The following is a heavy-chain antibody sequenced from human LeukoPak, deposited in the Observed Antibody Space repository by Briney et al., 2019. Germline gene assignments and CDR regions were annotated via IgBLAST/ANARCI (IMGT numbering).Heavy chain of an antibody. J-gene: IGHJ4*02. D-gene: IGHD5-18*01. CDR1: GGSFSGYY. CDR3: ARLGGYSYRYSDY. Sequence: SETLSLTCAVYGGSFSGYYWSWIRQPPGKGLEWIGEINHSGSTNYNPSLKSRVTISVDTSKNQFSLKLSSVTAADTAVYYCARLGGYSYRYSDYWGQGTLVTVSS. V-gene: IGHV4-34*01. CDR2: INHSGST.